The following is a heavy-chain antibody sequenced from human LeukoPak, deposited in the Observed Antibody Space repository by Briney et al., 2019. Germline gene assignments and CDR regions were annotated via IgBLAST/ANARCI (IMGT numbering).Heavy chain of an antibody. CDR2: ISSSSSYI. CDR3: ASRSIAAARVSDY. D-gene: IGHD6-13*01. CDR1: GFTFSSYS. Sequence: SGGSLRLSCAASGFTFSSYSMNWVRQAPGKGLEWVSSISSSSSYIYYADSVKDRFTISRDNAKNSLYLQMNSLRAEDTAVYYCASRSIAAARVSDYWGQGTLVTVSS. J-gene: IGHJ4*02. V-gene: IGHV3-21*01.